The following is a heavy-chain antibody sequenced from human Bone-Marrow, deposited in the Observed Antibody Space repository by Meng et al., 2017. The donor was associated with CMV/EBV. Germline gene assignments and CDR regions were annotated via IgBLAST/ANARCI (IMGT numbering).Heavy chain of an antibody. CDR2: IIPIFGTA. Sequence: VLLWRSGAEGKRPGAPVKVSCKASGGTFTCYAISWVRKAPGQGLEWMGGIIPIFGTANYAQKFQGRVTITADESTSTAYMELSSLRSEDTAVYYCASWAGNTFDYWGQGTLVTVSS. J-gene: IGHJ4*02. V-gene: IGHV1-69*12. CDR3: ASWAGNTFDY. CDR1: GGTFTCYA. D-gene: IGHD2/OR15-2a*01.